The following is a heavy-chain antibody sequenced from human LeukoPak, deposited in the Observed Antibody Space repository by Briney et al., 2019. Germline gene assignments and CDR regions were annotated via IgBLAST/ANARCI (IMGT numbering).Heavy chain of an antibody. CDR3: ARDRSYGSGIDP. V-gene: IGHV4-30-4*01. CDR2: IYYSGST. D-gene: IGHD3-10*01. J-gene: IGHJ5*02. Sequence: PSETLSLTCTVSGDSISSGDYYWSWIRQPPGKGLEWIGYIYYSGSTYYDPSLKSRVTISVDTSKNQFSLKLNSVTAADTAVYYCARDRSYGSGIDPWGQGTLVTVSS. CDR1: GDSISSGDYY.